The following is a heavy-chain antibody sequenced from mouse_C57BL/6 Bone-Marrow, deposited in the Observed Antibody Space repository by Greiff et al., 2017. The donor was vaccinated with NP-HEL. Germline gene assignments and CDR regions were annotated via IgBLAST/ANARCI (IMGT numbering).Heavy chain of an antibody. Sequence: EVQLQQSGAELVRPGASVKLSCTASGFNIKDDYMHWVQQRPEQGLEWIGWIDPENGDTEYASKFQGKATITADTSSNTAYLQLSSLTSEDTAVYYCTTYYYSDAMDYWGQGTSVTVSS. D-gene: IGHD1-1*02. J-gene: IGHJ4*01. CDR2: IDPENGDT. CDR1: GFNIKDDY. CDR3: TTYYYSDAMDY. V-gene: IGHV14-4*01.